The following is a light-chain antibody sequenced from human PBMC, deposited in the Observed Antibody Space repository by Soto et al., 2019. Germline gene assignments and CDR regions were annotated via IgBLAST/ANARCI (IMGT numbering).Light chain of an antibody. J-gene: IGLJ1*01. V-gene: IGLV2-11*01. CDR1: SSGVDGYNY. CDR3: CSYAGSYTSYV. Sequence: QSALTQPRSVSGSPGQSVTISCTGTSSGVDGYNYVSWYQQHPGKAPKLMIYDVSERPSGVPDRFSGSKSGNTASLTISGLQAEDEADYYCCSYAGSYTSYVFGTGTKVTV. CDR2: DVS.